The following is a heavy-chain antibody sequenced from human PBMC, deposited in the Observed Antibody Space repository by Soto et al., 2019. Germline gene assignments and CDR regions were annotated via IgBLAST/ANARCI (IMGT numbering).Heavy chain of an antibody. CDR3: ARDSHYHASARVDY. CDR1: HYTFTSYG. D-gene: IGHD3-10*01. Sequence: QPQLVQSGPEVKKPGASVKVSCKASHYTFTSYGVSWVRQAPGQGFEWMGWISSQNGNTVYAQNFPGSVTLTTDTSASTDLIEMRSLQSDDTALSYCARDSHYHASARVDYWGQGTLVTVSS. J-gene: IGHJ4*02. CDR2: ISSQNGNT. V-gene: IGHV1-18*01.